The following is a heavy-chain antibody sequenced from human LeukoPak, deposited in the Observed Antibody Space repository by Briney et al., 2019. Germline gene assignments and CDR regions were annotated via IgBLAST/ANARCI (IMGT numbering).Heavy chain of an antibody. CDR3: ARGGVVGATSVWFDP. V-gene: IGHV3-21*01. Sequence: GGSLRLSCAASGFTFSSYSMNWVRQAPGKGLEWVSSISSSSSYIYYADSVKGRFTISRDNAKNSLYLQMNSLRAEDTAVYYCARGGVVGATSVWFDPWGQGTLVTVSS. CDR1: GFTFSSYS. J-gene: IGHJ5*02. CDR2: ISSSSSYI. D-gene: IGHD1-26*01.